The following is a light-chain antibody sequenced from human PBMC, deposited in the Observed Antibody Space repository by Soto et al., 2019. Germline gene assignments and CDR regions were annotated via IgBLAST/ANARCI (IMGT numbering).Light chain of an antibody. Sequence: DIQMTQSPSSLSASVGDRVTITCRASQSISSYLNWYQQKPGKAPKLLIYAASSLQSGVPSRFSGSGSATDFTLTISSLQPEDFATYYCQQSYSTPPWTVGQGTKVDSK. CDR1: QSISSY. CDR2: AAS. J-gene: IGKJ1*01. V-gene: IGKV1-39*01. CDR3: QQSYSTPPWT.